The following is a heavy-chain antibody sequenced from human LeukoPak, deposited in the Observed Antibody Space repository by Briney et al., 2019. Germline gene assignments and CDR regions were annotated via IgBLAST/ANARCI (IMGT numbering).Heavy chain of an antibody. CDR2: IYSNRRT. J-gene: IGHJ4*02. CDR1: GVSIISTNSY. D-gene: IGHD1-26*01. CDR3: ARKREGPTTGIDY. V-gene: IGHV4-39*07. Sequence: SETLSLTCTVSGVSIISTNSYWGWIRQSPRTGLEWIGNIYSNRRTYYNPSLKSRVTISIDMSENQFSLKLTSVTAADTAVYYCARKREGPTTGIDYWGQGTLVTVSS.